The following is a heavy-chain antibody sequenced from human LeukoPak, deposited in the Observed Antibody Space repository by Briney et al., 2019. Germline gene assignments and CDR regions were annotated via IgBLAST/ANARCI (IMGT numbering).Heavy chain of an antibody. V-gene: IGHV3-9*01. Sequence: GGSLRLSCAASGFTFDDYAMHWVRQAPGKGLEWVSGISWNSGSIGYADSVKGRFIISRDNGKNSLYLQMNSLRAEDTALYYCAKDIGAVAGYAFDIWGQGTMVTVSS. D-gene: IGHD6-19*01. CDR2: ISWNSGSI. CDR1: GFTFDDYA. J-gene: IGHJ3*02. CDR3: AKDIGAVAGYAFDI.